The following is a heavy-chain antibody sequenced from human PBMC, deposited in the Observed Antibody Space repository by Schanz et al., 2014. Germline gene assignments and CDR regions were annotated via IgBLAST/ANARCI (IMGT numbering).Heavy chain of an antibody. V-gene: IGHV3-11*06. CDR3: ARKMKLGVYGGKGHDSLDI. CDR1: GFTFSDYY. J-gene: IGHJ3*02. Sequence: VQLVESGGGLVKPGGSLRLSCAASGFTFSDYYMSWIRQAPGKGLEWVSYVSRSTPDIYYADSVKGRFTMSRDNAKNSVFLQMNSLRAEDTAVYYCARKMKLGVYGGKGHDSLDIWGQGTMVTVSS. D-gene: IGHD4-17*01. CDR2: VSRSTPDI.